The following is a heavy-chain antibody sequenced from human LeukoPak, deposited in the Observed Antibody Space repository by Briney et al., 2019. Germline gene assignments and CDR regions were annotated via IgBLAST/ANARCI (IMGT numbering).Heavy chain of an antibody. J-gene: IGHJ6*03. CDR2: ISYDGSNK. CDR1: GFTFSSYA. CDR3: AREGKYYDFWGYYYYHMDV. D-gene: IGHD3-3*01. Sequence: GRSLRLSCAASGFTFSSYAMHWVRQAPGKGLEWVAVISYDGSNKYYADSVKGRFTISRDNSKNTLYLQMNSLRAEDTAVYYCAREGKYYDFWGYYYYHMDVWGKGTTVTVSS. V-gene: IGHV3-30*01.